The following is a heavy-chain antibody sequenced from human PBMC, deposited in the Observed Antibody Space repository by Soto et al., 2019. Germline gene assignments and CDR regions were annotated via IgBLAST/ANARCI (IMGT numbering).Heavy chain of an antibody. D-gene: IGHD4-4*01. CDR3: TRQRQDPTTVTNYYYYYMDV. Sequence: PGGSLRLSCAASGFTFSGSAMHWVRQASGKGLEWVGRIRSKANSYATAYAASVKGRFTISRDDSKNTAYLQMNSLKTEDTAVYYCTRQRQDPTTVTNYYYYYMDVWGKGTTVTVSS. J-gene: IGHJ6*03. CDR2: IRSKANSYAT. V-gene: IGHV3-73*01. CDR1: GFTFSGSA.